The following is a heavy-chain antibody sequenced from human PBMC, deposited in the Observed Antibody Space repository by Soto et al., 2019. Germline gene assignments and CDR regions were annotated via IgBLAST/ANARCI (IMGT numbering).Heavy chain of an antibody. CDR3: ARHRGPQKLRFLEHFDP. J-gene: IGHJ5*02. D-gene: IGHD3-3*01. Sequence: SETLSLTCIVSGGSISSSSYYWDWIRQPPGKGLEWIGSIYSSGSTYYNPSLKSRVTISVDTSKNHFSLNLSSVTAADTAVYFCARHRGPQKLRFLEHFDPWGQGTLVTVSS. CDR1: GGSISSSSYY. V-gene: IGHV4-39*01. CDR2: IYSSGST.